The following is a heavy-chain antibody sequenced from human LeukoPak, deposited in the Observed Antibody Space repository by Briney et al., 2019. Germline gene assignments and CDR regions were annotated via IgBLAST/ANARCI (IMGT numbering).Heavy chain of an antibody. CDR2: INTDGSST. CDR1: GFTFSSYW. J-gene: IGHJ3*02. Sequence: GGSLRLSCAASGFTFSSYWMHWVRQAPGKGLVWVSRINTDGSSTSYADSVKGRFTISRDNAKNTLYLQMNSLRAEDTAVYYCAREPNPYDFWSGDQAFDIWGQGTMVTVSS. D-gene: IGHD3-3*01. V-gene: IGHV3-74*01. CDR3: AREPNPYDFWSGDQAFDI.